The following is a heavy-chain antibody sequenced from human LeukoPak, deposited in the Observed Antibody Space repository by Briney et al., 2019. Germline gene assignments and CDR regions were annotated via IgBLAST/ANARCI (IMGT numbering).Heavy chain of an antibody. V-gene: IGHV1-2*02. CDR3: ARDIVMVTYWFDP. D-gene: IGHD5-18*01. CDR1: VYTFTGYY. J-gene: IGHJ5*02. CDR2: INPNSGGT. Sequence: GASVKVSCKASVYTFTGYYMHWVRQAPRHGLEWMGWINPNSGGTNYAQKFQGRVTMTRDTSLSTAYMELSRLRSDDTAVYYCARDIVMVTYWFDPWGQGTLVTVSS.